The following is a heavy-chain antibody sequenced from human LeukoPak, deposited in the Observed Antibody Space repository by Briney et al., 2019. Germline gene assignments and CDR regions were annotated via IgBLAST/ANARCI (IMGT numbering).Heavy chain of an antibody. V-gene: IGHV3-9*01. CDR3: AKDLDGYSYGPFDY. Sequence: PGGSLRLSCAASGFTFSSYAMSWVRQAPGKGLEWVSGISWNSGSIGYADSVKGQFTISRDNAKNSLYLQMNSLRAEDTALYYCAKDLDGYSYGPFDYWGQGTLVTVSS. D-gene: IGHD5-18*01. J-gene: IGHJ4*02. CDR2: ISWNSGSI. CDR1: GFTFSSYA.